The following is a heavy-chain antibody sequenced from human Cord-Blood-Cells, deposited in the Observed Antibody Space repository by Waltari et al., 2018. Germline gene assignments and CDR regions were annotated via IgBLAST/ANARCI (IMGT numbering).Heavy chain of an antibody. CDR1: GFSLSNARMG. CDR2: IFSNDEK. J-gene: IGHJ3*02. V-gene: IGHV2-26*01. Sequence: QVTLKESGPVLVKPPETLTLTCTVSGFSLSNARMGVSWIRQPPGKALEWLAHIFSNDEKSYSTSLKSRLTISKDTSKSQVVRTMTNRDPVDTATYYCARILTGDSRGAFDIWGQGTMVTVSS. CDR3: ARILTGDSRGAFDI. D-gene: IGHD7-27*01.